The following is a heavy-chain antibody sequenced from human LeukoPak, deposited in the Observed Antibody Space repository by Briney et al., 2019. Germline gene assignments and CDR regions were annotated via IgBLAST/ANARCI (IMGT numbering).Heavy chain of an antibody. CDR2: VNHSGST. CDR1: GGSFSGYY. Sequence: SETLSLTCVVSGGSFSGYYWSWIRQAPGKELEWIGEVNHSGSTNYSPSLKSRVTISVDTSKNQFSLKLISVTAADTAVYYCARAATVRSMIVVARRGRWFDPWGQGTLVTVSS. CDR3: ARAATVRSMIVVARRGRWFDP. D-gene: IGHD3-22*01. V-gene: IGHV4-34*01. J-gene: IGHJ5*02.